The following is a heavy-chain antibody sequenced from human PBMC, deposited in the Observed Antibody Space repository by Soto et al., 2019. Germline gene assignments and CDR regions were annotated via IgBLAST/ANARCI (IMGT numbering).Heavy chain of an antibody. J-gene: IGHJ5*02. CDR3: ARHEVSSAGGGYWFDP. V-gene: IGHV5-51*01. Sequence: GESLKISCKGSGYSFTCYWIGWVRQMPGKGLEWMGIIYPGDSDTRYSPSFQGQVTISADKSISTAYLQWSSLKASDTAVYYCARHEVSSAGGGYWFDPWGQGTLVTVSS. D-gene: IGHD6-6*01. CDR1: GYSFTCYW. CDR2: IYPGDSDT.